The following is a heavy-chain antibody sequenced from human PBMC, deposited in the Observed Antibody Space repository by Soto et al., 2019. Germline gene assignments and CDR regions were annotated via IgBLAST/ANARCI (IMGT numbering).Heavy chain of an antibody. V-gene: IGHV1-69*01. D-gene: IGHD2-2*03. Sequence: QVHLVQSGAEVTKAGSSVKVSCKASGGTFSSHAFSWVRQAPGQGLEWAGGIIPIFETANYAQEFRGRVTISAEESTNRVFLDLKTMRSDVKALYFSAIGNTSSWIRNHWGPGNQVTVS. CDR3: AIGNTSSWIRNH. CDR1: GGTFSSHA. CDR2: IIPIFETA. J-gene: IGHJ4*02.